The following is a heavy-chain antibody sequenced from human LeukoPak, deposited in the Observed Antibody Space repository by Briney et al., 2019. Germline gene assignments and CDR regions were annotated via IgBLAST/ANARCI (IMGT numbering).Heavy chain of an antibody. CDR2: IWYDGSNK. D-gene: IGHD4-23*01. CDR1: GFTFSNAW. V-gene: IGHV3-33*08. Sequence: GGSLRLSCAASGFTFSNAWMSWVRQAPGKGLGWVALIWYDGSNKYYPDSVKGRFTISRDNSKNTPYLQMNSLRAEDTAVYYCARYVGGGNSGGFDYWGQGTLVIVSS. CDR3: ARYVGGGNSGGFDY. J-gene: IGHJ4*02.